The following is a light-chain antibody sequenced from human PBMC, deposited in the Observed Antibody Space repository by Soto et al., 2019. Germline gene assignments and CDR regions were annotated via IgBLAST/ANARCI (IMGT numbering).Light chain of an antibody. CDR2: LNSDGSH. J-gene: IGLJ2*01. Sequence: QPVLTQSPCASASLGASDKLTYTLSSGHSDYAIAWHQQQPEKGPRYLMKLNSDGSHNKGDGIPDRFSGSSSGAERYLTISSLQSEDEADYYCQTWDTGILFGGGTKLTVL. CDR3: QTWDTGIL. V-gene: IGLV4-69*01. CDR1: SGHSDYA.